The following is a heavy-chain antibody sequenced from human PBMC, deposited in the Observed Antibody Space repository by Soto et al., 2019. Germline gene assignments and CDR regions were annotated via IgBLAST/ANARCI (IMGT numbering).Heavy chain of an antibody. CDR2: INHSGST. V-gene: IGHV4-34*01. CDR1: GGSFSGYY. Sequence: SETLSLTCAVYGGSFSGYYWSWIRQPPGKGLEWIGEINHSGSTNYNPSLKSRVTISVDTSKNQFSLKLSSVTAADTAVYYCARGGPYSSGYDAFDIWGQGTMVTVSS. D-gene: IGHD6-19*01. CDR3: ARGGPYSSGYDAFDI. J-gene: IGHJ3*02.